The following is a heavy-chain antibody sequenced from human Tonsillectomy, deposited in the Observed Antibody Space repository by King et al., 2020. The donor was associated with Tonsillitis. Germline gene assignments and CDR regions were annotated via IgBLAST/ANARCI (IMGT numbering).Heavy chain of an antibody. D-gene: IGHD2-15*01. V-gene: IGHV1-69*01. CDR1: GGTFSNYA. J-gene: IGHJ5*02. CDR2: ILPIFGTA. Sequence: QLVQSGAEVKKPGSSVKVSCKASGGTFSNYAFSWVRQAPGQGLVWMGGILPIFGTAKYAEKFQGRVIITADESTSTAYMELTSLTSEDTAVYYCARGAAIPATWFDPWGQGTLVIVSS. CDR3: ARGAAIPATWFDP.